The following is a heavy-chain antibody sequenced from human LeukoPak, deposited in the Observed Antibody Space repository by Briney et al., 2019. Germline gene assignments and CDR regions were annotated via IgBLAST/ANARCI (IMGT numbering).Heavy chain of an antibody. CDR3: ARGYSSNWYGWDY. Sequence: GGSLRLSCAASGFTVSDFYMSWIRQAPGKGLEWVSFISGSGSITYYADSVGGRFTISRDNAKNSLYLQMNSLRAEDTAVYYCARGYSSNWYGWDYWGQGTLVTVSS. CDR2: ISGSGSIT. J-gene: IGHJ4*02. D-gene: IGHD6-13*01. V-gene: IGHV3-11*04. CDR1: GFTVSDFY.